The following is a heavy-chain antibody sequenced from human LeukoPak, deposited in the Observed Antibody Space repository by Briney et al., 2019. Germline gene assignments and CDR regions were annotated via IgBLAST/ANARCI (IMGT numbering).Heavy chain of an antibody. Sequence: SETLSLTCTVSGGSISSFYWSWIRQPPGEGLEWIGYIYYSGSTNYNPSLKSRVTISVDTSKNQFSLILSSVTAADTAVYYCARNRDGYNSFDYWGQGTLVTVSS. D-gene: IGHD5-24*01. CDR3: ARNRDGYNSFDY. J-gene: IGHJ4*02. V-gene: IGHV4-59*12. CDR2: IYYSGST. CDR1: GGSISSFY.